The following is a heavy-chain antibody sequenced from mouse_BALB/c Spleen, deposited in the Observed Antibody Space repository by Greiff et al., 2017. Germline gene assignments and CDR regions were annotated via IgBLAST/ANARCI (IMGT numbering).Heavy chain of an antibody. Sequence: DVHLVESGGDLVKPGGSLKLSCAASGFTFSSYGMSWVRQTPDKRLEWVATISSGGSYTYYPDSVKGRFTISRDNAKNTLYLQMSSLKSEDTAMYYCARHEDYYGTGFAYWGQGTLVTVSA. V-gene: IGHV5-6*01. CDR3: ARHEDYYGTGFAY. J-gene: IGHJ3*01. CDR2: ISSGGSYT. D-gene: IGHD1-1*01. CDR1: GFTFSSYG.